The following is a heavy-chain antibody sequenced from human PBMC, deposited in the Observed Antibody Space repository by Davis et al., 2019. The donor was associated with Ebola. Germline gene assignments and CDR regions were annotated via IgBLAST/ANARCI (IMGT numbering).Heavy chain of an antibody. J-gene: IGHJ4*02. V-gene: IGHV1-18*04. Sequence: AASVKVSCKASGYTFTSYGISWVRQAPGQGLEWMGWINPHNGNTNYAQNVQGRVIMTSDTATTTAYMAVGSLRSDDTAVYYCARAQFPTTSDHWGQGTLVTVSS. CDR2: INPHNGNT. CDR1: GYTFTSYG. CDR3: ARAQFPTTSDH. D-gene: IGHD1-1*01.